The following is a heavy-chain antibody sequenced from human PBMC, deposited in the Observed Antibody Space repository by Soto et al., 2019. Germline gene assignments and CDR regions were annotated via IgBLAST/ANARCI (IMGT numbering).Heavy chain of an antibody. Sequence: GSLRLSCAASGFTFNTFWMSWVRQSPGKGLEWVANIKHDGSETYYVDSVKGRFTISRDNAKNSLFLQMNTLRTEDTAVYYCARDFATHCSGSACYPYAYWGQGALVTVSS. D-gene: IGHD2-15*01. CDR2: IKHDGSET. CDR3: ARDFATHCSGSACYPYAY. CDR1: GFTFNTFW. V-gene: IGHV3-7*03. J-gene: IGHJ4*02.